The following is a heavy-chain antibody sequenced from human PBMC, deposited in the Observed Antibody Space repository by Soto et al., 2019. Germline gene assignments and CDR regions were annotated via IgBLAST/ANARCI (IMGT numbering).Heavy chain of an antibody. CDR2: ISGSGGST. Sequence: EVQLLESGGGLVQPGGSLRLSCAASGFTFSSYAMSWVRQAPGKGLAWVSAISGSGGSTYYADSVKGRFTISRDNSKNTLYLQMNSLRAEDTAVYYCAKTLYYYDSSGYQWGQGTLVTVSS. V-gene: IGHV3-23*01. J-gene: IGHJ4*02. CDR3: AKTLYYYDSSGYQ. CDR1: GFTFSSYA. D-gene: IGHD3-22*01.